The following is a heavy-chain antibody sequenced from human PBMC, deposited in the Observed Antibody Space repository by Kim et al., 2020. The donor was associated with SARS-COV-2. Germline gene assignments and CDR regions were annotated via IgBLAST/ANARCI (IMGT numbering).Heavy chain of an antibody. Sequence: SETLSLTCTVSGGSISSGCYYWSWIRQHPGKGLEWIGYVYYSGRTYYTPSLKSRVTISVDTSKNQFSLKLSSVTAADTAVYYCARVPRRFDWLFHHLPRNGMDVWGQGTTVTVSS. J-gene: IGHJ6*02. CDR1: GGSISSGCYY. V-gene: IGHV4-31*03. CDR3: ARVPRRFDWLFHHLPRNGMDV. CDR2: VYYSGRT. D-gene: IGHD3-9*01.